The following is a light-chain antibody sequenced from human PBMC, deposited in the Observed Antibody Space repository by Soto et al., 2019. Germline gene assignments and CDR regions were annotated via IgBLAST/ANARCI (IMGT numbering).Light chain of an antibody. V-gene: IGKV3-11*01. Sequence: EVVLTQSPATLSLSPGERATLSCWASQSVGSYLAWYQQRLGQAPRLLIYDASNRATGIPARFSGSGSGTDFTLTVGSLEPEDFAVYYCQQRSDWPSFGQGTKLEIK. CDR2: DAS. J-gene: IGKJ2*01. CDR1: QSVGSY. CDR3: QQRSDWPS.